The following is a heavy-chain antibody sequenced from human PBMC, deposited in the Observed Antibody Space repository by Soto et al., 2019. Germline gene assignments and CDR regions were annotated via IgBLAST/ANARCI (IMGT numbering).Heavy chain of an antibody. CDR2: ISGSGGST. Sequence: GGSLRLSCAASGFTFSSYAMSWVRQAPGKGLEWVSAISGSGGSTYYADSVKGRFTISRDNSKNTLYLQMNSLRAEDTAVYYCAKAFSSPYCSSTSCRLKYYYYGMDVWGQGTTVTVSS. CDR1: GFTFSSYA. D-gene: IGHD2-2*01. J-gene: IGHJ6*02. V-gene: IGHV3-23*01. CDR3: AKAFSSPYCSSTSCRLKYYYYGMDV.